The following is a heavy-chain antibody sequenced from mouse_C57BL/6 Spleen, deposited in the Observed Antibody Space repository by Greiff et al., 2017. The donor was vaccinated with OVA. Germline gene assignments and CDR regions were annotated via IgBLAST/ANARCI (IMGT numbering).Heavy chain of an antibody. CDR3: ARTVYYGSGAY. V-gene: IGHV1-54*01. CDR1: GYAFTNYL. Sequence: VQGVESGAELVRPGTSVKVSCKASGYAFTNYLIEWVKQRPGQGLEWIGVINPGSGGTNYNEKFKGKATLTADKSSSTAYMQLSSLTSEDSAVYFCARTVYYGSGAYWGQGTLVTVSA. D-gene: IGHD1-1*01. J-gene: IGHJ3*01. CDR2: INPGSGGT.